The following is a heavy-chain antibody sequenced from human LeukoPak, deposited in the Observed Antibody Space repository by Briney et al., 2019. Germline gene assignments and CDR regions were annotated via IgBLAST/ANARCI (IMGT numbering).Heavy chain of an antibody. Sequence: GGSVKVSCKASGYSFTNYDINWVRQAAGQGLEWMGWVNPNSGNAGYSQKFQGRVTLTRNTSLATTYMELTSLTSEDTAVYYCARGLGTYWGKDFLNWFDPWGQGTLVTVSS. CDR2: VNPNSGNA. CDR1: GYSFTNYD. V-gene: IGHV1-8*02. J-gene: IGHJ5*02. CDR3: ARGLGTYWGKDFLNWFDP. D-gene: IGHD7-27*01.